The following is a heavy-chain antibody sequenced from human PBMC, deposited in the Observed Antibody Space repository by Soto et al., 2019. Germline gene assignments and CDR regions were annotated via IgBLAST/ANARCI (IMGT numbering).Heavy chain of an antibody. CDR1: GYTFTSYY. Sequence: ASVKVSCKASGYTFTSYYMHWVRQAPGQGLEWMGIINPSGGSTSYAQKFQGRVTMTRDTSTSTVYMELSSLRSEDTAVYYCARDRTPYGDYASPIDYWGPGTLVTVSS. D-gene: IGHD4-17*01. CDR2: INPSGGST. CDR3: ARDRTPYGDYASPIDY. V-gene: IGHV1-46*01. J-gene: IGHJ4*02.